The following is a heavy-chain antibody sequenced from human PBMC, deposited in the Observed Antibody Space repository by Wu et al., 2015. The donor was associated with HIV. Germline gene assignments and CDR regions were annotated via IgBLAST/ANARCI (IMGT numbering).Heavy chain of an antibody. CDR2: MNPNSGNT. Sequence: QVQLVQSGAEVKKPGASVKVSCKASGYTFTSYDINWVRQATGQGLEWMGWMNPNSGNTGYAQKFQGRVTMTRNTSISTAYMELSSLRSEDTAVYYCARGGESDGSLWFGELLLRAYYYYGMDVWGQGTTVTVSS. V-gene: IGHV1-8*01. CDR3: ARGGESDGSLWFGELLLRAYYYYGMDV. J-gene: IGHJ6*02. D-gene: IGHD3-10*01. CDR1: GYTFTSYD.